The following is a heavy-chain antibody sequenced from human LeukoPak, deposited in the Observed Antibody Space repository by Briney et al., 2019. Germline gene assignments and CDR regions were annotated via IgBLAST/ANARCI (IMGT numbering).Heavy chain of an antibody. Sequence: PSETLSLTCTVSGGSIGSYYWSWIRQPPGKGLEWIGYIYYSGSASYNPSLKSRVTISVDTSKNHFSLEVTSVTAADTAVYFCARNTSSSPWFDPWGQGTLVTVSS. D-gene: IGHD6-6*01. V-gene: IGHV4-59*01. CDR1: GGSIGSYY. J-gene: IGHJ5*02. CDR2: IYYSGSA. CDR3: ARNTSSSPWFDP.